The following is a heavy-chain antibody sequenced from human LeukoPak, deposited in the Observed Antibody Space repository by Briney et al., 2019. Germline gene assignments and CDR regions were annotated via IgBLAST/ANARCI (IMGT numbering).Heavy chain of an antibody. V-gene: IGHV5-51*01. CDR1: GYSFTSYW. CDR2: IYPGDSDT. D-gene: IGHD4-11*01. J-gene: IGHJ6*03. Sequence: GESLKISCKGSGYSFTSYWIGWVRQMPGKGLEWMGIIYPGDSDTRYSPSFQGQVTISADKSISTAYLQWSSPKASDTAMYYCARARTTVTTNYYYYYMDVWGKGTTVTVSS. CDR3: ARARTTVTTNYYYYYMDV.